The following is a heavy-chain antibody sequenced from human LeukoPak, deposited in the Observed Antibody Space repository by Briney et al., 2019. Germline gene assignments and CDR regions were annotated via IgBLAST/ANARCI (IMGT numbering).Heavy chain of an antibody. V-gene: IGHV1-24*01. CDR3: ATERLDMVRGVIIWDAFDI. J-gene: IGHJ3*02. CDR1: GYTLTELS. CDR2: FDPEDGET. Sequence: ASVKVSCKVSGYTLTELSMHWVRQAPGKGLEWMGGFDPEDGETIYAQKFQGRVTMTEDTSTDTAYMELSSLRSEDTAVYYCATERLDMVRGVIIWDAFDIWGQGTMVTVSS. D-gene: IGHD3-10*01.